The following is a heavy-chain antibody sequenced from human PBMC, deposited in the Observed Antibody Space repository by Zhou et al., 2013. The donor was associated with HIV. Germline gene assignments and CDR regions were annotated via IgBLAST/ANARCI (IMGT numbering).Heavy chain of an antibody. CDR2: IIPILGMA. Sequence: QVQLVQSGAEVKKPGSSVKVSCKASGGTFSSYAISWVRQAPGQGLEWMGRIIPILGMADYPQRFQGRVTITAVRSTNTAYMELTSLKSEDTAVYYCARADPVVGSRGAFDSWGQGTLVTVSS. V-gene: IGHV1-69*04. D-gene: IGHD1-26*01. J-gene: IGHJ4*02. CDR1: GGTFSSYA. CDR3: ARADPVVGSRGAFDS.